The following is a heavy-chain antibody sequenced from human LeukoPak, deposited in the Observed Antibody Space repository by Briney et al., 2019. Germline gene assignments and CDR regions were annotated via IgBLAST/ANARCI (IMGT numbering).Heavy chain of an antibody. D-gene: IGHD2-15*01. CDR3: ARSIVVVVAATPLCWFDP. V-gene: IGHV4-39*01. CDR2: IYYSGST. Sequence: SETLSLTCTVSGGSISSSSYYWGWIRQPPGKGLEWIGSIYYSGSTYYNPSLKSRVTISADTSKNQFSLKLSSVTAADTAVYCCARSIVVVVAATPLCWFDPWGQGTLVTVSS. J-gene: IGHJ5*02. CDR1: GGSISSSSYY.